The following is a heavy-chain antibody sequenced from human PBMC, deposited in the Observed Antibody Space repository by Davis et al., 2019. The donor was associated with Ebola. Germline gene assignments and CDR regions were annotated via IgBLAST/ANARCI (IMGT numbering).Heavy chain of an antibody. CDR1: GGSISSYY. V-gene: IGHV4-59*12. CDR3: ARLHYYDSSGYWD. D-gene: IGHD3-22*01. CDR2: IYYSGST. Sequence: MPSETLSLTCTVSGGSISSYYWSWIRQPPGKGLEWIGYIYYSGSTYYNPSLKSRVTISVDRSKNQFSLKLSSVTAADTAVYYCARLHYYDSSGYWDWGQGTLVTVSS. J-gene: IGHJ4*02.